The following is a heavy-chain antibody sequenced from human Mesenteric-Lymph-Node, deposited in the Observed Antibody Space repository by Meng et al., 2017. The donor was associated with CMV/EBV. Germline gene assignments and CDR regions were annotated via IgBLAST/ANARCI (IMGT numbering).Heavy chain of an antibody. Sequence: SETLSLTCTVSGYSISSGYYWGWIRQPPGKGLEWIGSIYHSGSTYYNPSLKSRVTISVDTSKNQFSLKLSSVTAADTAVYYCARAGYSSSWYPLSYYYYGMDVWGQGTTVTVSS. CDR3: ARAGYSSSWYPLSYYYYGMDV. D-gene: IGHD6-13*01. CDR1: GYSISSGYY. J-gene: IGHJ6*02. CDR2: IYHSGST. V-gene: IGHV4-38-2*02.